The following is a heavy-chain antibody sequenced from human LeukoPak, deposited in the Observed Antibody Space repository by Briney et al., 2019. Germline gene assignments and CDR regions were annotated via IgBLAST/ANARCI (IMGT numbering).Heavy chain of an antibody. Sequence: GGSLRLSCAASGFTFSNYGMHWVRQAPGKGLEWVSAISGSGGSTYYADSVKGRFTISRDNSKNTLYLQMNSLRAEDTAVYYCATLGRYSSSWYPFDYWGQGTLVTVSS. J-gene: IGHJ4*02. V-gene: IGHV3-23*01. D-gene: IGHD6-13*01. CDR3: ATLGRYSSSWYPFDY. CDR1: GFTFSNYG. CDR2: ISGSGGST.